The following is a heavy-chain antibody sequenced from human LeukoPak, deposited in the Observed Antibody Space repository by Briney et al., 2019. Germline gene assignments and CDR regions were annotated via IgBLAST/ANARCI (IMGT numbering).Heavy chain of an antibody. D-gene: IGHD3-10*01. CDR2: ISNRAGT. V-gene: IGHV3-23*01. Sequence: GGSLRLSCAASGFTFSNYAMSWVRQAPGKGLEWVSAISNRAGTHYADSVKGRFTTSRDTSQNTLYLQMNSLRADDTAVYYCAKARRLWFGELLMGQDFDYWGQGTLVTVSS. J-gene: IGHJ4*02. CDR3: AKARRLWFGELLMGQDFDY. CDR1: GFTFSNYA.